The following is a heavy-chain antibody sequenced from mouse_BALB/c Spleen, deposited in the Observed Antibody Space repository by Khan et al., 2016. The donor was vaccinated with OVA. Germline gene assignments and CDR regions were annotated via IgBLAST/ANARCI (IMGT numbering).Heavy chain of an antibody. J-gene: IGHJ2*01. D-gene: IGHD1-1*01. CDR2: INPSIAYT. CDR3: ARRGLRWDFDY. CDR1: GYTFVNYW. Sequence: QVQLQQSGAELAKPGASVKMSCKASGYTFVNYWILWVRQRPGQGLEWIGYINPSIAYTENNQNFKDKATLTADKSSSNAYMQMQSRESEDSAVYYCARRGLRWDFDYWGQGTTLTVSS. V-gene: IGHV1-7*01.